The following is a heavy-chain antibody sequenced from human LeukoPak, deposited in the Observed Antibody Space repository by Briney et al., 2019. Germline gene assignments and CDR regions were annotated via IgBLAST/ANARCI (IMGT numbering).Heavy chain of an antibody. D-gene: IGHD1-26*01. V-gene: IGHV3-48*01. CDR1: GFTFSSYS. CDR3: ARDPRVGAPNWFDP. Sequence: GGSLRLSCAASGFTFSSYSMNWVRQAPGKGLEWVSYISSSSSTIYYADSVKGRFTISRDNAKNSLYLQMNSLRAEDTAVYYCARDPRVGAPNWFDPWGQGTLVTVSS. J-gene: IGHJ5*02. CDR2: ISSSSSTI.